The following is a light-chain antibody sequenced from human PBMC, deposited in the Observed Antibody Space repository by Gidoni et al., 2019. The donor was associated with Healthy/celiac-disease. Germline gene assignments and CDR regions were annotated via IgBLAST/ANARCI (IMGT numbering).Light chain of an antibody. CDR2: SNN. Sequence: QSVLTQPPSASGTPGQRVTIACSGSSSNIGSNTVNWYQQLPGTAPKLLIYSNNQRPSVVPALFSGSQSGTSASLAISGLQSEDEADYYCAAWDDSLNGYVVFGGGTKLTVL. CDR1: SSNIGSNT. V-gene: IGLV1-44*01. CDR3: AAWDDSLNGYVV. J-gene: IGLJ2*01.